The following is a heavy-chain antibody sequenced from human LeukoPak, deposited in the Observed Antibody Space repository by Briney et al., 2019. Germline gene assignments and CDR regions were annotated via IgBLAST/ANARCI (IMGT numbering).Heavy chain of an antibody. CDR2: ISSDSSTI. V-gene: IGHV3-11*04. Sequence: GGSLRLSCAASGFTFSDYYMSWLRQAPGKRLEWVSYISSDSSTIYYADSVKGRFTISRDNAKNSLYLQMNSLRTEDTAVYYCANTEYQRLGTDYWGQGTLVTVSS. CDR1: GFTFSDYY. J-gene: IGHJ4*02. CDR3: ANTEYQRLGTDY. D-gene: IGHD6-25*01.